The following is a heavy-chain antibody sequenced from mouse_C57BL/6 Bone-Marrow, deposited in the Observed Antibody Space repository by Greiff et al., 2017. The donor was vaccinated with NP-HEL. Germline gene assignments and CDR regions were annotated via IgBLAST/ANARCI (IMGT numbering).Heavy chain of an antibody. D-gene: IGHD2-4*01. V-gene: IGHV7-3*01. CDR3: ARSIYYDYADDPFYGMDY. CDR1: GFTFTDYH. Sequence: DVHLVESGGGLVQPGGSLSLSCAASGFTFTDYHMSWVRQPPGKALEWVGFIRNKANGYTIEYSASVKGRFTISRDNSQSILYLQMNALRAEDSATYYCARSIYYDYADDPFYGMDYWGQGTSVTVSS. J-gene: IGHJ4*01. CDR2: IRNKANGYTI.